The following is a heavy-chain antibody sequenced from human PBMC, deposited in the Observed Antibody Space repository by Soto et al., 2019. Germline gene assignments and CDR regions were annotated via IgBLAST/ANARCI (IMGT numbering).Heavy chain of an antibody. D-gene: IGHD1-26*01. CDR2: IVVGSGNT. V-gene: IGHV1-58*01. CDR3: AKQREGATYYFDS. CDR1: TFTFTSSA. J-gene: IGHJ4*02. Sequence: MQLVQSGPEVKKPGTSVKVSCKASTFTFTSSAVQWVRQARGQRLEWIGWIVVGSGNTKYAQNFQERVTITRDMSSGTAYLELSSLRSEDTAVYYCAKQREGATYYFDSWGQGPLLTVSS.